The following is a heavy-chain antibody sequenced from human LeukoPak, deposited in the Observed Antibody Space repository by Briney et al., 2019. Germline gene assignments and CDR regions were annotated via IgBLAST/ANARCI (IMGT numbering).Heavy chain of an antibody. J-gene: IGHJ4*02. D-gene: IGHD1-1*01. V-gene: IGHV1-69*05. CDR3: ARLGTSGPHYYFDY. CDR1: GGTFSSYA. CDR2: IIPIFGTA. Sequence: SVKVSCKASGGTFSSYAISWVRQAPGQGLEWMGRIIPIFGTANYAQKFQGRVTMTRDTSTSTVYMELSSLRSEDTAVYYCARLGTSGPHYYFDYWGQGTLVTVSS.